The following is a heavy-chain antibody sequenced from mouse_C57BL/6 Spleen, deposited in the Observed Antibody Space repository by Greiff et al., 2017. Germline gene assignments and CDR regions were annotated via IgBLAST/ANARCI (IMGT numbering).Heavy chain of an antibody. CDR2: IDPSDSYT. CDR1: GYTFTSYW. J-gene: IGHJ2*01. V-gene: IGHV1-50*01. CDR3: AREDY. Sequence: QVQLQQPGAELVKPGASVKLSCTASGYTFTSYWMQWVKQRPGQGLEWIGEIDPSDSYTNYNQKFKGKATLTVDTSSSTAYMQLSSLTSEDSAVYYCAREDYWGQGTTLTVSS.